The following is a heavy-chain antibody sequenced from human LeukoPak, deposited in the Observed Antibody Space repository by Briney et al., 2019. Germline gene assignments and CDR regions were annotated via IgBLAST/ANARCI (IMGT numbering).Heavy chain of an antibody. Sequence: PGGSLGLSCAASGFTFSSYAMHWVRQAPGKGLEWVAVISYDGSNKYYADSVKGRFTISRDNSKNTLYLQMNSLRAEDTAVYYCARDRIKLLWFGEFLDYWGQGTLVTVSS. J-gene: IGHJ4*02. CDR1: GFTFSSYA. V-gene: IGHV3-30*04. D-gene: IGHD3-10*01. CDR3: ARDRIKLLWFGEFLDY. CDR2: ISYDGSNK.